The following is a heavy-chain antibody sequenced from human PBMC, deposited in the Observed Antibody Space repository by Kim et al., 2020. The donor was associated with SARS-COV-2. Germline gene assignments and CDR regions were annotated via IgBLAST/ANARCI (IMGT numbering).Heavy chain of an antibody. D-gene: IGHD5-18*01. Sequence: EDTVRGLFTMPRDNAKNMLYLQMNSLRDEDTAVYYCARYPDLSGYSFADYWGQGTLVTVSS. J-gene: IGHJ4*02. CDR3: ARYPDLSGYSFADY. V-gene: IGHV3-74*01.